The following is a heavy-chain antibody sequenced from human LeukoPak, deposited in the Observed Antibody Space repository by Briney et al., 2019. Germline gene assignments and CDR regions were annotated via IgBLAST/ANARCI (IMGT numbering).Heavy chain of an antibody. J-gene: IGHJ4*02. V-gene: IGHV3-11*05. CDR3: ARDSSQYYDILTGSPDY. CDR2: ISSSSSYT. CDR1: GFTFSDYY. Sequence: GGSLRLSCAASGFTFSDYYMSWIRQAPGKGLEWVSYISSSSSYTNYADSVKGRFTVSRDNAKNSLYLQMNSLRAEDTAVYYCARDSSQYYDILTGSPDYWGQGTLVTVSS. D-gene: IGHD3-9*01.